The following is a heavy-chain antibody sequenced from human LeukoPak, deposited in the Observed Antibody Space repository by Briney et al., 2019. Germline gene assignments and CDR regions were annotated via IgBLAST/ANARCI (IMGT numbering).Heavy chain of an antibody. V-gene: IGHV3-23*01. CDR3: ARGGGYGVKIDY. CDR2: ISGSGGST. Sequence: TGGSLRLSCAASGFTFSRYDMSWVRQAPGKGLEWVSAISGSGGSTYYADSVKGRFTISRDNSKNTLYLQMSSLRAEDTAVYYCARGGGYGVKIDYWGQGTLVTVSS. D-gene: IGHD3-10*01. CDR1: GFTFSRYD. J-gene: IGHJ4*02.